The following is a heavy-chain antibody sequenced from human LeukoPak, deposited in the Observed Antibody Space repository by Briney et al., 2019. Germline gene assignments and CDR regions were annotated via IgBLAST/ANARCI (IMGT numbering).Heavy chain of an antibody. CDR2: IRDSGDST. D-gene: IGHD6-13*01. Sequence: GGSLRLSCAASGFTFSNYGMSWVRQVPGKGLEWVSAIRDSGDSTYYADSVRGRFTISRDNSKNTLYLQMNSLRAEDTAIYYCARHSSSWPYNWFDPWGQGTLVTVSS. CDR1: GFTFSNYG. CDR3: ARHSSSWPYNWFDP. J-gene: IGHJ5*02. V-gene: IGHV3-23*01.